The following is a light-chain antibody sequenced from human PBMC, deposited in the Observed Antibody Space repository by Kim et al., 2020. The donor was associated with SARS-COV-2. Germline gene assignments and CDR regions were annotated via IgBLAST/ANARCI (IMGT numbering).Light chain of an antibody. CDR3: QRYDGTSPLT. Sequence: EIVLTQSPGTLSLSPGERATLSCRASQSVSSNLAWYQQRPGQAPRLLIYGASRRATGIPDRFSGSGSGTDFTLTISRLEPEDFAVYYCQRYDGTSPLTVGQWTKLGI. CDR1: QSVSSN. J-gene: IGKJ2*01. CDR2: GAS. V-gene: IGKV3-20*01.